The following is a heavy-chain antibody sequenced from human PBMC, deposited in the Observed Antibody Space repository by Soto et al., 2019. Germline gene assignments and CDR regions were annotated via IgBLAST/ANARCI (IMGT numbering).Heavy chain of an antibody. V-gene: IGHV3-23*01. CDR3: AKTLTKSGSAPYYFTLDV. J-gene: IGHJ6*02. CDR1: GFTFSNYA. Sequence: WWSLRLSCAAFGFTFSNYALSWVRQAPEKGLEWVSAISDRGTNTYYADSEQGRFTISRDDSQNTVFLQMNRLRAEDTAIYYCAKTLTKSGSAPYYFTLDVWGQGTTVTVSS. CDR2: ISDRGTNT.